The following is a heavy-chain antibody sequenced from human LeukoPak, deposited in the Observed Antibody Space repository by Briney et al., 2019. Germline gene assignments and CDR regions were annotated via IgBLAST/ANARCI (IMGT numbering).Heavy chain of an antibody. V-gene: IGHV4-59*08. CDR1: GGSISSYH. D-gene: IGHD3-22*01. CDR3: ARHYRITMIVVAYFDY. J-gene: IGHJ4*02. CDR2: VYYSGST. Sequence: SETLSLTCTVSGGSISSYHWSWIRQPPGKGLEWIGYVYYSGSTNYNPSLKSRVTISVDTSKNQFSLKLSSVTAADTAVYYCARHYRITMIVVAYFDYWGQGTLVTVSS.